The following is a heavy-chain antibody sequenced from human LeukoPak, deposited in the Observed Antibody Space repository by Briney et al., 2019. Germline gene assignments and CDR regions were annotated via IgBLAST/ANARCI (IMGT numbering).Heavy chain of an antibody. CDR2: IYSSGST. J-gene: IGHJ4*02. Sequence: PSETLSLTCTVSGGSITSAGYSWGWIRQPAGKGLEWIGGIYSSGSTNSNPSLKSRVTISVDTSKNQFSLKLSSVTAADTAVYYCARGYCTSTSCSENRYYFDFWGQGTLVTVSS. CDR1: GGSITSAGYS. V-gene: IGHV4-61*02. D-gene: IGHD2-2*01. CDR3: ARGYCTSTSCSENRYYFDF.